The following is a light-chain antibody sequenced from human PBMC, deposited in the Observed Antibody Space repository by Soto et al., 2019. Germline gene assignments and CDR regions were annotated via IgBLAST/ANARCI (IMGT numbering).Light chain of an antibody. CDR1: QSVSSSY. V-gene: IGKV3-20*01. CDR2: AAS. Sequence: EIVLTQSPGTLSLSPGERATLSCRASQSVSSSYLAWYQQKPGQAPRLFIYAASIRATGIPDRFSGSGSGTDFTLTISRLEPEDFAVYYCKQYGLSPRTFGRGTKVDIK. J-gene: IGKJ1*01. CDR3: KQYGLSPRT.